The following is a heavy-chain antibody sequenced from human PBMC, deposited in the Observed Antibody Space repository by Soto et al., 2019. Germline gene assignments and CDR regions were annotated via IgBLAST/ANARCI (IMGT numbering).Heavy chain of an antibody. CDR2: IYSGGST. Sequence: EVQLVESGGGLVQPGGSLRLSCAASGFTVSSNYMSWVRQAPGKGLEWVSVIYSGGSTYYADSVKGRFTISRDNSKNTLYLQMNSLRAEDTAVYYCARAFSSWYVFDYWGQGTLVTVSS. D-gene: IGHD6-13*01. J-gene: IGHJ4*02. CDR1: GFTVSSNY. V-gene: IGHV3-66*01. CDR3: ARAFSSWYVFDY.